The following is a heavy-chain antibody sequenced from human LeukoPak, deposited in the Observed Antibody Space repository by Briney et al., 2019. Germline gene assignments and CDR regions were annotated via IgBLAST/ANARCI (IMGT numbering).Heavy chain of an antibody. CDR3: ARGRYYFDY. J-gene: IGHJ4*02. CDR2: IYYSGST. Sequence: SETLSLTCTVSGGSISSSSYYWGWTRQPPGKGLEWIGSIYYSGSTYYNPSPKSRVTISVDTSKNQFSLKLSSVTAADTAVYYCARGRYYFDYWGQGTLVTVSS. CDR1: GGSISSSSYY. V-gene: IGHV4-39*07.